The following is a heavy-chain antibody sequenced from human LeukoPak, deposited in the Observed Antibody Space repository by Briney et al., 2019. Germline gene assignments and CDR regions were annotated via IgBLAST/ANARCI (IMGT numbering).Heavy chain of an antibody. Sequence: PSETLSLTCTVSGGSISSYYWSWIRQPAGKGLDWIGRIYTSGSTNYNPSLKSRVTMSVDTSKNQFSLKLSSVTAADTAVYYCARAYCSSTGCYYDAFDIWGQGTMVTVSS. D-gene: IGHD2-2*01. CDR1: GGSISSYY. CDR3: ARAYCSSTGCYYDAFDI. J-gene: IGHJ3*02. V-gene: IGHV4-4*07. CDR2: IYTSGST.